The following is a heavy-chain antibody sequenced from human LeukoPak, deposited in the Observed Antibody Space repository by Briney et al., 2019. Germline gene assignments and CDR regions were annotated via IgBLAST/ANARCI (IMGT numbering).Heavy chain of an antibody. CDR3: ARGCSSTSCYSWAPDNWFDP. J-gene: IGHJ5*02. CDR2: IIPIFGTA. Sequence: SVKVSRKASGGTFSSYAISWVRQAPVQGLEWMGGIIPIFGTAHYAQKFQGRVTITADESTSTAYMELSSLRSEDTAVYYCARGCSSTSCYSWAPDNWFDPWGQGTLVTVSS. V-gene: IGHV1-69*13. CDR1: GGTFSSYA. D-gene: IGHD2-2*01.